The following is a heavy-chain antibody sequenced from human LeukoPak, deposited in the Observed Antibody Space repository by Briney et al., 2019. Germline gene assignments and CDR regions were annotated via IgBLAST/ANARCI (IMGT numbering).Heavy chain of an antibody. D-gene: IGHD3-3*01. Sequence: PGGSLRLSCAASGFSLSSYSMKWVRQAPGKGLEWVSSISSSSSYIDYVDSVKGRFTISRDNAKNSLYLQMNSLRAEYTAVYYCASFPFWSGSHYMDVWGKGTTVTVSS. J-gene: IGHJ6*03. V-gene: IGHV3-21*01. CDR1: GFSLSSYS. CDR3: ASFPFWSGSHYMDV. CDR2: ISSSSSYI.